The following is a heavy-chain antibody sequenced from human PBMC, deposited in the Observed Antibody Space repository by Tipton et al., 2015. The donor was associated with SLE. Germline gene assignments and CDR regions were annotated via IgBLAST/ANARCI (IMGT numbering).Heavy chain of an antibody. J-gene: IGHJ6*03. Sequence: TLSLTCAVYSGTFSGSYWSWIRQPPGKGLEWIGEINYGGSTNYNPSLKTRVTISLDTSKNHFSLRLTSVTAADTAVYYCASTTNYYYYYMDVWGKGTTVTVSS. V-gene: IGHV4-34*01. CDR2: INYGGST. D-gene: IGHD1-14*01. CDR1: SGTFSGSY. CDR3: ASTTNYYYYYMDV.